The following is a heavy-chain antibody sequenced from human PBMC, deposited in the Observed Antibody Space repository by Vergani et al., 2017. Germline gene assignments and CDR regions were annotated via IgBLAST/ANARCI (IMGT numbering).Heavy chain of an antibody. J-gene: IGHJ4*02. D-gene: IGHD1-7*01. V-gene: IGHV3-23*01. CDR3: AKDPYNWNYFDNFDY. CDR1: GFTFRSYA. CDR2: ISGSGGST. Sequence: EVQLLESGGGLVQPGGSLRLSCAASGFTFRSYAMSWVRQAPGKGLEWVSAISGSGGSTYYADSVKGRFTISRDNYKNTLYLQMNSLRAEDTAVYYCAKDPYNWNYFDNFDYWGQGTLVTVSS.